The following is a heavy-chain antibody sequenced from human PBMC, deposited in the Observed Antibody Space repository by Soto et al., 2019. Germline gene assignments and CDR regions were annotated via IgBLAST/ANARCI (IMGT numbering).Heavy chain of an antibody. D-gene: IGHD6-19*01. CDR3: AKTTDGWFSAFEI. V-gene: IGHV3-23*01. CDR2: ISGSGTTA. CDR1: GFIFSSYA. J-gene: IGHJ3*02. Sequence: EVQLLESGGGLVQPGGSLRLSCAASGFIFSSYAMSWVRQAPVKGLEWVSAISGSGTTAYYADSVKGRFTFSRDNSKNTMYLQMNSLRAEDTAVYYCAKTTDGWFSAFEIWGQGTMVIVSS.